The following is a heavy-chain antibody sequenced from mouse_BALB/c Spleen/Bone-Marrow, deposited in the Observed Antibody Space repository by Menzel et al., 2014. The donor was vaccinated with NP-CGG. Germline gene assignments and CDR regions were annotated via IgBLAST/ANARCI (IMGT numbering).Heavy chain of an antibody. Sequence: VQLQQSGGGLVQPGGSRKLSCAASGFTFSSFGMHWVRQAPEKGLEWVAYISSGSSTVYYADKVMGRFTISRDNPKNTLFLQTTSLRSEDTAMYYCARSGSSSGYFDYWGQGTTLTVSS. V-gene: IGHV5-17*02. CDR2: ISSGSSTV. J-gene: IGHJ2*01. CDR3: ARSGSSSGYFDY. CDR1: GFTFSSFG. D-gene: IGHD1-1*01.